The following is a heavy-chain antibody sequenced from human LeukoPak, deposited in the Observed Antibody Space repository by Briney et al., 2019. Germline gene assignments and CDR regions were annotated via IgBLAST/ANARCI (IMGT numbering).Heavy chain of an antibody. D-gene: IGHD3-22*01. CDR1: GFTFSSYS. J-gene: IGHJ3*02. Sequence: GGSLRLSCAASGFTFSSYSMNWVRQAPGKGLEWVSSISSSSYIYYADSVKGRFTISRDNAKNSLYLQMNSLRAEDTAVYYCARDLRNYDSSGYYYSVWAFDIWGQGTMVTVSS. V-gene: IGHV3-21*01. CDR3: ARDLRNYDSSGYYYSVWAFDI. CDR2: ISSSSYI.